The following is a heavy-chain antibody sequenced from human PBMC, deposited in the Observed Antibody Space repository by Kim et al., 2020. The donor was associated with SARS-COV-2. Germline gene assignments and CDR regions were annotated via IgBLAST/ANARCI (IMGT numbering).Heavy chain of an antibody. CDR3: ERDGGSGYYEWNY. CDR1: GYTFTAYA. CDR2: ISTGNGNT. V-gene: IGHV1-3*04. J-gene: IGHJ4*02. Sequence: ASVKVSCKTSGYTFTAYALHWVRQAPGRTLEWMGWISTGNGNTKYSQRFQGRVTITRDTSANTAYMELSSLTSEDTAVYYCERDGGSGYYEWNYWGQGTLVTVSS. D-gene: IGHD3-22*01.